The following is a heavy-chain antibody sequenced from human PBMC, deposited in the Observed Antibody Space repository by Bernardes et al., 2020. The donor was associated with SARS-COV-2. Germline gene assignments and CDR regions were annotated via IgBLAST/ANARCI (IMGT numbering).Heavy chain of an antibody. CDR1: GFTFSNRA. V-gene: IGHV3-30*03. J-gene: IGHJ5*02. CDR3: VRGRGLDP. CDR2: ISYEGSKP. Sequence: GGSLRLSCAASGFTFSNRAMHWVRQAPGKGLAWVAVISYEGSKPYYADSVQGRFTISRDNSKNTQRITAQITEISLRVEDTTVYYCVRGRGLDPWGQGTLVTGSS. D-gene: IGHD3-10*01.